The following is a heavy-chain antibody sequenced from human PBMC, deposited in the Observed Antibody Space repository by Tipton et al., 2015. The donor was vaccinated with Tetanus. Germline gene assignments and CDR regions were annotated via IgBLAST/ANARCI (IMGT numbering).Heavy chain of an antibody. J-gene: IGHJ6*02. CDR2: ISVSGGSK. V-gene: IGHV3-23*01. Sequence: SLRLSCAASGFTFTDYPMGWVRQAPGKGLEWVSTISVSGGSKFYADSVKGRFTISRDNSKNTLYLQMDSLRADDTAVLYCARWLRRNGRSGHPTVGYYGMDVWGQGTTATVSS. CDR3: ARWLRRNGRSGHPTVGYYGMDV. CDR1: GFTFTDYP. D-gene: IGHD6-25*01.